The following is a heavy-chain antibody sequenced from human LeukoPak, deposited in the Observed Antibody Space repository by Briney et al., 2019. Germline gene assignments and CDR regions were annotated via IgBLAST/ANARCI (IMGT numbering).Heavy chain of an antibody. D-gene: IGHD6-6*01. CDR3: ARVGGAYSSSSRYVWFDP. J-gene: IGHJ5*02. Sequence: ASVKVSCKASGYTFTSYDINWVRQATGQGLEWMGWMNPNSGNTGYAQKFQGRVTMTRNTSISTAYMELSSLRSEDTAVYYCARVGGAYSSSSRYVWFDPWGQGTLVTVSS. V-gene: IGHV1-8*01. CDR2: MNPNSGNT. CDR1: GYTFTSYD.